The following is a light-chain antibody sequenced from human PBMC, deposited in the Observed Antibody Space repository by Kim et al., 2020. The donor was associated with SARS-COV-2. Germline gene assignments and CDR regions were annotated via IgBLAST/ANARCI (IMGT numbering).Light chain of an antibody. J-gene: IGLJ1*01. CDR3: QAWDSSTAQGV. CDR2: QDS. V-gene: IGLV3-1*01. CDR1: KLGDKY. Sequence: SYELTQPPSVSVSPGQTASITCSGDKLGDKYACWYQQKPGQSPVLVIYQDSKWPSGIPERFSGSNSGNTATLTISGTQAMDEADYYCQAWDSSTAQGVFG.